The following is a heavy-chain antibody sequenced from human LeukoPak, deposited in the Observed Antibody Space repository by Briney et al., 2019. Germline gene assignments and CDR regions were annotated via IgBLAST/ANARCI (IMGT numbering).Heavy chain of an antibody. V-gene: IGHV3-33*06. CDR1: GFTFSSYG. J-gene: IGHJ6*03. Sequence: PGGSLRLSCAASGFTFSSYGMHWVRQAPGKGLEWVAVIWYDGSNKYYADSVKGRFTISRDNSENTLYLQMNSLRAEDTAVYYCAKDRGAGYYMDVWGKGTTVTVSS. D-gene: IGHD6-19*01. CDR3: AKDRGAGYYMDV. CDR2: IWYDGSNK.